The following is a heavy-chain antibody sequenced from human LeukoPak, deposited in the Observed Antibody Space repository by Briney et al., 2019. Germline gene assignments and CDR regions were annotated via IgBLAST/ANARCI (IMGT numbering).Heavy chain of an antibody. D-gene: IGHD3-3*01. CDR3: ARERRGGYYEVSGFSD. J-gene: IGHJ4*02. CDR2: IHISGRT. CDR1: GGSISSYY. Sequence: SETLSLTCTVSGGSISSYYWNWIRQPAGKGLEWIGRIHISGRTNYNPSLKNRVTMSVDTSENQFSLKLSSVTAADTAVYYCARERRGGYYEVSGFSDWGEGTLVTVSA. V-gene: IGHV4-4*07.